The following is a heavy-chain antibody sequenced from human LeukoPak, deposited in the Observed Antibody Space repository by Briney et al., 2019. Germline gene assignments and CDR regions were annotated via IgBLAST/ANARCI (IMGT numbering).Heavy chain of an antibody. CDR3: AVHLPGDYLDR. Sequence: GASVRVSCKASGYAFNIYDINWVRQATGHGLEWMGWMNPNSGNTGLAQKLQGRVTMTRNTSITTAYMELSSLRFEDTAVYYCAVHLPGDYLDRWGQGTLVTVSS. J-gene: IGHJ4*02. V-gene: IGHV1-8*01. CDR1: GYAFNIYD. CDR2: MNPNSGNT.